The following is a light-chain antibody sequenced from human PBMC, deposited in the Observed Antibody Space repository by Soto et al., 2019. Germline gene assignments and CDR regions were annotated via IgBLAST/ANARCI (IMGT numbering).Light chain of an antibody. CDR1: RRISKY. Sequence: DIKLTQSPSSLSASVGDRVTITCRASRRISKYLNWYQQKPGKSPKLLIYGASTLQSGVPSRFSGSGSGTDFTLTITNLQPEDSATYFCQQSHSTPLTFGGGTKLEI. CDR2: GAS. J-gene: IGKJ4*01. CDR3: QQSHSTPLT. V-gene: IGKV1-39*01.